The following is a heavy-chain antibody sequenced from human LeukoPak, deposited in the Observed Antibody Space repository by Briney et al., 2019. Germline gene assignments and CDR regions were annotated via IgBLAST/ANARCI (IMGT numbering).Heavy chain of an antibody. J-gene: IGHJ6*03. D-gene: IGHD2-2*01. V-gene: IGHV4-4*07. Sequence: SETLSLTCTVSGGSISSYYWSWIRQPAGKGLEWIGRIYTSGSTNYNPSLKSRVTMSVDTSKNQFSLKLSSVTAADTAVYYCARDQVVPAAIHMDVWGKGTTVTVSS. CDR2: IYTSGST. CDR1: GGSISSYY. CDR3: ARDQVVPAAIHMDV.